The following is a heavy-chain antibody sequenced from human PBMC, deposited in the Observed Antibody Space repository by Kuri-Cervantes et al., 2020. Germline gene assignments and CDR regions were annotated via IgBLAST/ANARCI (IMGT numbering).Heavy chain of an antibody. V-gene: IGHV4-59*01. J-gene: IGHJ5*02. Sequence: SETLSLTCTVSGGSISSYYWSWIRQPPGKGLEWIGYIYYSGGTNYNPSLKSRVTISVDTSKNQFSLKLSSVTAADTAVYYCARERITMVRGVSWFDPWGQGTLVTCYS. D-gene: IGHD3-10*01. CDR2: IYYSGGT. CDR3: ARERITMVRGVSWFDP. CDR1: GGSISSYY.